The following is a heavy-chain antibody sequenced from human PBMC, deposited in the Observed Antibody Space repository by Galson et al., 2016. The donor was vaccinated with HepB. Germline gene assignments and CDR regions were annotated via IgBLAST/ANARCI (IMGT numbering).Heavy chain of an antibody. Sequence: SVKVSCKASGYTFNSYGITWVRQAPGQGLEWMGWISVYNAHTNYAQKFQGRVTMNTDISTSTAYMELRSLRSDDTAVYYCARLEGSTNFGVVITPYYFDYWGQGTLVTVSS. V-gene: IGHV1-18*01. CDR1: GYTFNSYG. J-gene: IGHJ4*02. D-gene: IGHD3-3*01. CDR3: ARLEGSTNFGVVITPYYFDY. CDR2: ISVYNAHT.